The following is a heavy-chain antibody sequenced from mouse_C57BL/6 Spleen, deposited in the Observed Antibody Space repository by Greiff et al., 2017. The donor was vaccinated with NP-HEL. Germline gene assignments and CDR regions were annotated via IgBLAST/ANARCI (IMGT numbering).Heavy chain of an antibody. J-gene: IGHJ2*01. CDR2: IDPEDGET. CDR1: GFNIKDYY. D-gene: IGHD6-1*01. CDR3: ARAVPFDY. Sequence: VQLKQSGAELVKPGASVKLSCTASGFNIKDYYMHWVKQRTEQGLEWIGRIDPEDGETKYAPQFQGKATITADTSSNTAYLQLSSLTSEDTAVYYCARAVPFDYWGQGTTLTVSS. V-gene: IGHV14-2*01.